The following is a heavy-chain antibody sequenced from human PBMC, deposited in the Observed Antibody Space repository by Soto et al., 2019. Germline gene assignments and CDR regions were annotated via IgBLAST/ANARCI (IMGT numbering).Heavy chain of an antibody. J-gene: IGHJ2*01. CDR1: GFSFSSYC. D-gene: IGHD1-26*01. Sequence: GGALRLSCAASGFSFSSYCMDWVRQAPGKGLVWVSRINSDGSSTSYADSVKGRFTISRDNAKNTLYLQMNSLRAEDTAVYYCARGGSLNWYFDLWGRGTLVTVSS. CDR2: INSDGSST. V-gene: IGHV3-74*01. CDR3: ARGGSLNWYFDL.